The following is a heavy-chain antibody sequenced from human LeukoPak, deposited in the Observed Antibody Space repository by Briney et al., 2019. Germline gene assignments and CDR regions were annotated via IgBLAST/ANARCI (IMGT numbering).Heavy chain of an antibody. D-gene: IGHD3-16*01. V-gene: IGHV3-30*18. Sequence: GGSLRLSCAASGFTFSSYGMHWVRQAPGKGLEWVAVISYDGSNKYYADSVKGRFTISRDNSKNTLYLQMNSLRAEDTAVYYCAKGFEEFDYWGQGTLVTVSS. CDR2: ISYDGSNK. CDR3: AKGFEEFDY. J-gene: IGHJ4*02. CDR1: GFTFSSYG.